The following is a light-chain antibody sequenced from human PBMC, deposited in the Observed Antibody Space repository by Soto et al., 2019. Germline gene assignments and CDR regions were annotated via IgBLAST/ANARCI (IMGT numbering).Light chain of an antibody. J-gene: IGKJ4*01. CDR1: QSVLYNSNNKHY. CDR3: QQYYTTPLT. CDR2: WAS. Sequence: DIVMTQSPDSLAVSLGERATINCKPSQSVLYNSNNKHYLAWYQHKPGQPPRLLIYWASTRESGVPDRFSGSGSGRDFTLTISNLQPEDVAVYYCQQYYTTPLTFGGGTKVEIK. V-gene: IGKV4-1*01.